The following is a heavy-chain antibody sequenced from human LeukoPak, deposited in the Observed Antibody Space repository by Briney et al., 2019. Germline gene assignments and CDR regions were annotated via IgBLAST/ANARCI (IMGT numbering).Heavy chain of an antibody. Sequence: SVTLSLTCAVSGGSISSGGYSWSWIRQPPGKGLEWIGYIYHSGSTYYNPSLKSRVTISVDRSKNQFSLKLSSVTAADTAVYYCARVERFLEWLFFDPWGQGTLVTVSS. D-gene: IGHD3-3*01. CDR2: IYHSGST. CDR3: ARVERFLEWLFFDP. V-gene: IGHV4-30-2*01. J-gene: IGHJ5*02. CDR1: GGSISSGGYS.